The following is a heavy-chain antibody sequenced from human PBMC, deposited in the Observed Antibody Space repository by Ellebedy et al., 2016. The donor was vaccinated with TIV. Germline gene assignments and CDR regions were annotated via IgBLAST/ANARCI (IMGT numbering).Heavy chain of an antibody. V-gene: IGHV3-30*18. CDR2: ISADGSTK. CDR3: AKIVYSNRPGSYYYYGMDV. Sequence: GESLKISCTASAFIFSVYGMHWVRQAPGKGLEWIAVISADGSTKYHADSVEGRFTISRDNSQYTLYLQMNSRRSEDTAVYFCAKIVYSNRPGSYYYYGMDVWGQGTTVTVSS. J-gene: IGHJ6*02. D-gene: IGHD4-11*01. CDR1: AFIFSVYG.